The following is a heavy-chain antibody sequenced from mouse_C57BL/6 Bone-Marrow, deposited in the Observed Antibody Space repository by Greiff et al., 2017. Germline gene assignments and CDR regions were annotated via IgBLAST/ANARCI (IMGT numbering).Heavy chain of an antibody. CDR3: TRDGSSSFDY. Sequence: EVMLVESGGGLVQPGGSMKLSCAASGFTFSDAWMDWVRQSPEKGLEWVAEIRNKANNHATYYAVSVKGRFTISRDDSKSSVYLQMNSLRAEDTGIYYCTRDGSSSFDYWGQGTTLTVSS. J-gene: IGHJ2*01. CDR2: IRNKANNHAT. V-gene: IGHV6-6*01. D-gene: IGHD1-1*01. CDR1: GFTFSDAW.